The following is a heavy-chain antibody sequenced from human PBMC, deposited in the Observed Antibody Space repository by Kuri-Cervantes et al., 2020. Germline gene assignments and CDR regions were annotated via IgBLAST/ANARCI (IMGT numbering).Heavy chain of an antibody. CDR1: GYTFTSYA. CDR3: ARDPLVGSGRGLGFGY. V-gene: IGHV1-3*02. D-gene: IGHD3-10*01. Sequence: ASVKVSCKASGYTFTSYAMHWVRQAPGQRLEWMGWSNAGNGNTKYSQGFQGRVTITRDTSASTAYMELSSLRSEDMAVYYCARDPLVGSGRGLGFGYWGQGTLVTVSS. CDR2: SNAGNGNT. J-gene: IGHJ4*02.